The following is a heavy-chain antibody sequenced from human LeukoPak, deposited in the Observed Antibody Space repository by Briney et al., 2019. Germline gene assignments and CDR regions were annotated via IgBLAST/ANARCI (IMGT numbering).Heavy chain of an antibody. CDR2: IYPGDSDT. V-gene: IGHV5-51*01. J-gene: IGHJ4*02. CDR3: ATLGGDGYNHGYFDY. Sequence: GESLKISCKGSGYSFTSYWIGWVRQMPGKGLEWMGIIYPGDSDTRYSPSLQGQVTISADKSISTAYLQWSSLKASDTAMYYCATLGGDGYNHGYFDYWGQGTLVTVSS. D-gene: IGHD5-24*01. CDR1: GYSFTSYW.